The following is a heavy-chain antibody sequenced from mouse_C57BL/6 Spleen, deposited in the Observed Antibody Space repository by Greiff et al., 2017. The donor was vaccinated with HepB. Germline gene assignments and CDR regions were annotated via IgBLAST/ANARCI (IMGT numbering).Heavy chain of an antibody. D-gene: IGHD2-4*01. J-gene: IGHJ4*01. CDR3: ARPYYDYDRYYAMDY. CDR2: ISSGGSYT. Sequence: EVQRVESGGDLVKPGGSLKLSCAASGFTFSSYGMSWVRQTPDKRLEWVATISSGGSYTYYPDSVKGRFTISRDNAKNTLYLQMSSLKSEDTAMCYCARPYYDYDRYYAMDYWGQGTSVTVSS. CDR1: GFTFSSYG. V-gene: IGHV5-6*01.